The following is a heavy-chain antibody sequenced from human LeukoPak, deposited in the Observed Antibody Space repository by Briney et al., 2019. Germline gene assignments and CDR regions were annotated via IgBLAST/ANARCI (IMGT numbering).Heavy chain of an antibody. CDR2: ISYDGGNQ. J-gene: IGHJ5*02. CDR1: GFSFSTHS. V-gene: IGHV3-30*14. Sequence: PGRSLRLSCAASGFSFSTHSMHWVRQSPGKGLEWVAVISYDGGNQYYADSVKGRFTISGDNSKNTLYLQMNSLRVEDTAVYYCARGLPVSPWGQGTLVTVSS. CDR3: ARGLPVSP.